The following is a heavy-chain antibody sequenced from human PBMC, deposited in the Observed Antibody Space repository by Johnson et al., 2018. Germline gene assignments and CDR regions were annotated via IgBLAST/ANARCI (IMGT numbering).Heavy chain of an antibody. D-gene: IGHD1-26*01. V-gene: IGHV3-74*02. CDR1: GFTFSTYL. CDR2: INSDGSST. CDR3: ARGVGWVDGFDI. Sequence: EVQLVESGGGLVQPGGSLRLSCAVSGFTFSTYLMHWVRQAPGKGLVWDSRINSDGSSTDYADSVRGRFTISRDNAKNTLYLQMNSLRAEDTAVYYCARGVGWVDGFDIWGQGTMVTVSS. J-gene: IGHJ3*02.